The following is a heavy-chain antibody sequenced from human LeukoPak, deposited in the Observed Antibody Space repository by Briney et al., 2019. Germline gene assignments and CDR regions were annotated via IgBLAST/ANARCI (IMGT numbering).Heavy chain of an antibody. J-gene: IGHJ4*02. CDR1: GFTFSAYS. D-gene: IGHD3-3*01. Sequence: GGSLRLSCEVSGFTFSAYSMNWVRQAPGKGLEWVSSISPGSDYIFYTDPVKGRFTISRDNAKNSLYLQVHSLRAEDTAVYYCARYGVSSGRSYIDSWGQGTLVTVSS. CDR3: ARYGVSSGRSYIDS. V-gene: IGHV3-21*01. CDR2: ISPGSDYI.